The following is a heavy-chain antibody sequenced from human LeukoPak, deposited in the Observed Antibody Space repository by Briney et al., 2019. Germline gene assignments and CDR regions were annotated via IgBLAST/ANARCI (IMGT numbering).Heavy chain of an antibody. V-gene: IGHV3-23*01. CDR3: AKGGGQLRGYYFFDY. CDR1: GFTFSSYS. D-gene: IGHD3-22*01. CDR2: ISGSGGST. J-gene: IGHJ4*02. Sequence: PGGSLRLSCAASGFTFSSYSMNWVRQAPGKGLEWVSAISGSGGSTYYADSVKGRFTISRDNSKNTLYLQMNSLRAEDTAVYYCAKGGGQLRGYYFFDYWGQGTLVTVSS.